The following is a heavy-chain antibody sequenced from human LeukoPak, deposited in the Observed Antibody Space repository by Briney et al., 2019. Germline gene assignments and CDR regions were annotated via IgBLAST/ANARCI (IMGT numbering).Heavy chain of an antibody. CDR1: GFTFSRYW. Sequence: GGSLRLSCAASGFTFSRYWMHWVRQAPGKGLEWVANIKQDGSEKYYVDSVKGRFTISRDNAKNSLYLQMNSLRAEDTAVYYCARVIDSGWMLGWYFDLWGRGTLVTVSS. V-gene: IGHV3-7*01. J-gene: IGHJ2*01. CDR2: IKQDGSEK. D-gene: IGHD6-19*01. CDR3: ARVIDSGWMLGWYFDL.